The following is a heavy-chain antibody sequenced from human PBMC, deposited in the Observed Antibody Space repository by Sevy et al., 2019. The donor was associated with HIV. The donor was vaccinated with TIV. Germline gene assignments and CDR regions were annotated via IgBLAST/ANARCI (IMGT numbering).Heavy chain of an antibody. CDR2: TYYRSKWYN. CDR3: VRGVAKYYYGSGSAYDAFDI. CDR1: GDSVSSNSAA. J-gene: IGHJ3*02. D-gene: IGHD3-10*01. V-gene: IGHV6-1*01. Sequence: SQTLSLTCAISGDSVSSNSAAWNWIRQSPSRGLEWLGRTYYRSKWYNDYAVSVKSRITINPDTSKNQFSLQLNSVTPEDTAVYYCVRGVAKYYYGSGSAYDAFDIWGQGTMVTVSS.